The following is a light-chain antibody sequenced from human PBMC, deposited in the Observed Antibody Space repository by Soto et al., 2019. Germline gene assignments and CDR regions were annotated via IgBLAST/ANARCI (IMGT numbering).Light chain of an antibody. CDR2: DVN. CDR3: SSYTSSSTLYV. J-gene: IGLJ1*01. Sequence: QSVLTQPPSASGSPGQSVTISCTGTSSDVGAYIFVSWYQQHPGKAPKLMVYDVNRRPPGVPDRFSGSKSGNTASLTISGLQAEDDADYYCSSYTSSSTLYVFGTGTKVTVL. V-gene: IGLV2-14*01. CDR1: SSDVGAYIF.